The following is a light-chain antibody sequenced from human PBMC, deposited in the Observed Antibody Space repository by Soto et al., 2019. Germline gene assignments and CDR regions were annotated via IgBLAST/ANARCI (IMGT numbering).Light chain of an antibody. CDR3: QQYNNWPWT. V-gene: IGKV3-15*01. CDR2: GAS. CDR1: QSISDT. J-gene: IGKJ1*01. Sequence: EIVLTQSPVTLSLSPGERATLSCRASQSISDTLAWYQQKPGQAPRLLIHGASTRATGFPARFSGSGSGTDFTLTISSLQSEDFAIYYCQQYNNWPWTFGQGTKVDIK.